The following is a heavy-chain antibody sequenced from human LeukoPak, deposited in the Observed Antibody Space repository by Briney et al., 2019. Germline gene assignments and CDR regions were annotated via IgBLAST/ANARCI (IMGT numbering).Heavy chain of an antibody. CDR3: ARSTMDMVRGVWEGFDY. D-gene: IGHD3-10*01. Sequence: GASVTVSCKASGYTFTSYGISWVRQAPGQGLEWMGWISAYNGNTNYAQKLQGRVTMTTDTSTSTAYMELRSLRSDDTAVYYCARSTMDMVRGVWEGFDYWGQGTLVTVSS. V-gene: IGHV1-18*04. CDR1: GYTFTSYG. J-gene: IGHJ4*02. CDR2: ISAYNGNT.